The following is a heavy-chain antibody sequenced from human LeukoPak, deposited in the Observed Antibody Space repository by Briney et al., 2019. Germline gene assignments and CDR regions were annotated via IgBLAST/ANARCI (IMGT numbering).Heavy chain of an antibody. CDR2: ISSSGSTI. J-gene: IGHJ4*02. Sequence: GGSLRLSCAASGFTFSSYEMNWVRQAPGKGLEWVSYISSSGSTIYYADSVKGRFTISRDNAKNSPYLQMNSLRAEDTAVYYCAREGDSCTNGVCYRKVDYWGQGTLVTVSS. CDR1: GFTFSSYE. D-gene: IGHD2-8*01. V-gene: IGHV3-48*03. CDR3: AREGDSCTNGVCYRKVDY.